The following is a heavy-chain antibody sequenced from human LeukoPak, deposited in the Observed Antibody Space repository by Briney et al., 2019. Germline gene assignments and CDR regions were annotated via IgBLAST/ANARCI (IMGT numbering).Heavy chain of an antibody. V-gene: IGHV4-59*01. D-gene: IGHD1-26*01. CDR2: TYYSGST. CDR3: AARVVGATNYFDY. J-gene: IGHJ4*02. CDR1: GGSISSYH. Sequence: PSETLSLTCTVSGGSISSYHWSWIRQPPGKGLEWIGHTYYSGSTNYNPSLKGRVTISVDLSKNQFSLKMNSVTAADTAVYYCAARVVGATNYFDYWDQGNLVTVSS.